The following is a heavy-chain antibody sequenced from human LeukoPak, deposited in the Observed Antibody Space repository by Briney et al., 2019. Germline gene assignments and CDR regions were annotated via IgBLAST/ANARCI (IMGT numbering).Heavy chain of an antibody. CDR2: IYYSGST. J-gene: IGHJ3*02. V-gene: IGHV4-39*01. CDR3: ARRGIVGGAFDI. D-gene: IGHD1-26*01. CDR1: GGSISSSSYY. Sequence: SSETLSLTCTVSGGSISSSSYYWGWIRQPPGKGLEWIGSIYYSGSTYYNPSLKSRVTISVDTYKNQFSLKLSSVTAADTAVYYCARRGIVGGAFDIWGQGTMVTVSS.